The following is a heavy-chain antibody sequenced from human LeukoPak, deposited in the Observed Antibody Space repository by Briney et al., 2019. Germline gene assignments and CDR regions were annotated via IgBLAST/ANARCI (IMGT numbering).Heavy chain of an antibody. CDR2: MYYSGST. Sequence: PSETLSLTCTVSGGSISSYYWSWIRQPPGKGLEWIGYMYYSGSTNYNPSLKSRVTISVDTSKNQFSLKLSSVTAADTAVYYCARVLRGYRGYDLGLIQHWGQGTLVTVSS. CDR1: GGSISSYY. D-gene: IGHD5-12*01. V-gene: IGHV4-59*01. CDR3: ARVLRGYRGYDLGLIQH. J-gene: IGHJ1*01.